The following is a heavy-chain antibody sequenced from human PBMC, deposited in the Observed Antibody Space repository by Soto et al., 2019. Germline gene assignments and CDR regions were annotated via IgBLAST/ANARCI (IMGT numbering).Heavy chain of an antibody. CDR3: ARIPRYSFPTSDPLDN. D-gene: IGHD1-26*01. V-gene: IGHV1-69*13. J-gene: IGHJ1*01. CDR2: IIPIFGTT. Sequence: ASVKVSCKASGGTFNTYTFSWVRQAPGQGLEWMGSIIPIFGTTHYAQSFQGRLSITADQSSTTTYMELRSLTSHDTALYYCARIPRYSFPTSDPLDNWGQGTLVTVSS. CDR1: GGTFNTYT.